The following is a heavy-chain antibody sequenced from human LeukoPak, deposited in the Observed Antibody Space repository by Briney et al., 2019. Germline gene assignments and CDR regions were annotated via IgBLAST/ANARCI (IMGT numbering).Heavy chain of an antibody. J-gene: IGHJ4*02. V-gene: IGHV3-30*02. Sequence: PGGSLRLSCAASGFTFSRYGMHWVRQAPGKGLEWVAVIWYGGSNKYYADSVKGRFTISRDNSKNTLYLQMNSLRAEDTAVYYCAKEGNSAFFDYWGQGTLVTVSS. CDR3: AKEGNSAFFDY. CDR1: GFTFSRYG. CDR2: IWYGGSNK. D-gene: IGHD4-23*01.